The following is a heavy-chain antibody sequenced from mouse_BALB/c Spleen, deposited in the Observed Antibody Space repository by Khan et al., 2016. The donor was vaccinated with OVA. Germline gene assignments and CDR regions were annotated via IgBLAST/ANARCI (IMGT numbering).Heavy chain of an antibody. D-gene: IGHD1-1*01. Sequence: EVMLVESGGDLVKPEGSLKLSCAASGFTFSTYGMSWVRQTPDKRLEWVATISSGGSYTYYPDSVQGRFTISRDNAKNTLYLQRSSLKSEDTAMFYCARLAYYYESEGFAYWGQGTLVTVSA. V-gene: IGHV5-6*01. CDR3: ARLAYYYESEGFAY. CDR1: GFTFSTYG. CDR2: ISSGGSYT. J-gene: IGHJ3*01.